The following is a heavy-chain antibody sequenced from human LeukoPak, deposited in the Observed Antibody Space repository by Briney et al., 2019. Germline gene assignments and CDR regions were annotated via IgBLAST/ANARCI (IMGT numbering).Heavy chain of an antibody. Sequence: PGGSLRLSCTASGFTFNNYAMAWVRQAPGKGLEWVSYISSSGSTIYYADSVKGRFTISRDNAKNSLYLQMNSLRAEDTAVYYCAKLQRVFGVVITPDAFDIWGQGTMVTVSS. V-gene: IGHV3-11*01. D-gene: IGHD3-3*01. CDR1: GFTFNNYA. CDR2: ISSSGSTI. CDR3: AKLQRVFGVVITPDAFDI. J-gene: IGHJ3*02.